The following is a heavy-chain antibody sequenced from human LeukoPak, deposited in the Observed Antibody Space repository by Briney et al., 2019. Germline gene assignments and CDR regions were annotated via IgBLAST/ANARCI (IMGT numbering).Heavy chain of an antibody. Sequence: SETLSLTCTVSGGSISSSSYYGGWIRQPPGKGLEWIGSIYYSGSTYYNPSLKSRVTISVDTSKNQFSLKLSSVTAADTAVYYCARRGGYSGYGPFDYWGQGTLVTVSS. V-gene: IGHV4-39*01. D-gene: IGHD5-12*01. J-gene: IGHJ4*01. CDR3: ARRGGYSGYGPFDY. CDR2: IYYSGST. CDR1: GGSISSSSYY.